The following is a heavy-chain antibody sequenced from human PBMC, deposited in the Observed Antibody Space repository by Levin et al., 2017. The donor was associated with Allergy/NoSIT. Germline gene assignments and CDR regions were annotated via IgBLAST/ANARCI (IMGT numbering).Heavy chain of an antibody. CDR2: ISSSSSYI. V-gene: IGHV3-21*01. CDR1: GFTFSSYS. CDR3: ARENIVVVPAAMPYYYMDV. D-gene: IGHD2-2*01. Sequence: GGSLRLSCAASGFTFSSYSMNWVRQAPGKGLEWVSSISSSSSYIYYADSVKGRFTISRDNAKNSLYLQMNSLRAEDTAVYYCARENIVVVPAAMPYYYMDVWGKGTTVTVSS. J-gene: IGHJ6*03.